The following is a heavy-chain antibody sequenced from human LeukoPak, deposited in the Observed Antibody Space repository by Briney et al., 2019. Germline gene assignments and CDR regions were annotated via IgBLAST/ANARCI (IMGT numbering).Heavy chain of an antibody. Sequence: SVKVSCKASGGTFSSYAISWVRQAPGQGLEWMGRIIPILGIANYAQKFQGRVTITADKSTSTAYMKLSSLRSEDTAVYYCARELMTTVTCYFDYWGQGTLVTVSS. J-gene: IGHJ4*02. V-gene: IGHV1-69*04. CDR3: ARELMTTVTCYFDY. D-gene: IGHD4-11*01. CDR1: GGTFSSYA. CDR2: IIPILGIA.